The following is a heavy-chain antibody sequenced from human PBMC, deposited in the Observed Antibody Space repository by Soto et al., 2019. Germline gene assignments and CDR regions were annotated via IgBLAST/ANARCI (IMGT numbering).Heavy chain of an antibody. D-gene: IGHD5-12*01. CDR2: IIPIFGTA. CDR3: AREGWGLRTPSYGMDV. J-gene: IGHJ6*02. CDR1: GGTFSSYA. Sequence: SVKVSCKASGGTFSSYAISWVRQAPGQGLEWMGGIIPIFGTANYAQKFQGRVTITADKSTSTAYMELGSLRSEDTAVYYCAREGWGLRTPSYGMDVWGQGTTVTVSS. V-gene: IGHV1-69*06.